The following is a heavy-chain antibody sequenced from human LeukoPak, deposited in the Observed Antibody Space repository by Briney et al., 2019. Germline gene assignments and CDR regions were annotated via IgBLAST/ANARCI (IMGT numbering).Heavy chain of an antibody. CDR1: GFIVSSNY. Sequence: GGSLRLSCAASGFIVSSNYMSWVRQAPGKGLEWVSVIYSGGSTYYADSVKGRFTISRDNSKNTLYLQMNSLRAEDTAVYYCERDGSSGSRDAFDIWGQGTMVTVSS. CDR3: ERDGSSGSRDAFDI. V-gene: IGHV3-53*01. D-gene: IGHD6-19*01. CDR2: IYSGGST. J-gene: IGHJ3*02.